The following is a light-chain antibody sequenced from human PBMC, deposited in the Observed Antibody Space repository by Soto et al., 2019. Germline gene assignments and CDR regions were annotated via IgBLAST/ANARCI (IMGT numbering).Light chain of an antibody. J-gene: IGKJ1*01. CDR3: LQDSSHSWT. CDR2: DAS. CDR1: RSISDW. Sequence: DIQMTQSPSTLSPSVGDRVTITCRASRSISDWLAWYQQKPGKAPKLLIFDASSLQSGVPSRFSGSGSGTEFTLTISGLQPDDVATYYCLQDSSHSWTCGQGTKVEIK. V-gene: IGKV1-5*01.